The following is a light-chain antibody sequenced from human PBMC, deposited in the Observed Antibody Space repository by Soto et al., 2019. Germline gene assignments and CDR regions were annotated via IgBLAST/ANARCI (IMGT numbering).Light chain of an antibody. V-gene: IGKV3-15*01. J-gene: IGKJ1*01. Sequence: EILLTQSPVTLSLSPGERATLSCRASQSVSNNYLAWYQQKPGQATRILIYGASTRATGITARFSGSGSGTEFTLTISSMQSEEFAVYYCQQYNNWPRTFGQGTKVDIK. CDR1: QSVSNN. CDR2: GAS. CDR3: QQYNNWPRT.